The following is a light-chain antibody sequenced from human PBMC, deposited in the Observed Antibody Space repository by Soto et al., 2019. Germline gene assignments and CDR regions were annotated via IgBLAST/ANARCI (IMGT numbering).Light chain of an antibody. Sequence: DIRLTQSPSTLSASVGDRVTITCRASQRNSDRLACYQQKSGKAPRLLIYRSSSLQNEVPSRFSGSGSVTEFTLTISSLQPDDFATYYCQQYNLYSAITFGQGTKLEI. CDR2: RSS. CDR3: QQYNLYSAIT. V-gene: IGKV1-5*03. CDR1: QRNSDR. J-gene: IGKJ2*01.